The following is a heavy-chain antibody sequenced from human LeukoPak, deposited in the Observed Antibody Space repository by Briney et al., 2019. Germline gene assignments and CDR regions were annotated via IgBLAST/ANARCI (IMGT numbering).Heavy chain of an antibody. Sequence: SVKVSCKASGGTFSRYAISWVRQAPGQGLEWIGGIIPIFGTANYAQKFQGRVTITADKSTSTAYMELSSLRSEDTAVYYCAGEGGYYYGSGSPSDPWGQGTLVTVSS. V-gene: IGHV1-69*06. D-gene: IGHD3-10*01. CDR3: AGEGGYYYGSGSPSDP. J-gene: IGHJ5*02. CDR1: GGTFSRYA. CDR2: IIPIFGTA.